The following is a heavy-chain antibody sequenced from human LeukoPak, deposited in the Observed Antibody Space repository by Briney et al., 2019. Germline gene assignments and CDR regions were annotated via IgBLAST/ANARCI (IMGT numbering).Heavy chain of an antibody. Sequence: RASVKVSCKASGYTFTGYYMHWVRQAPGQGLEWMGWINPNSGGTNYAQKCQGRVTMTRDTSISTAYMELSRLRSDDTAVYYCARGYSGYDFLYWGQGTLVTVSS. CDR2: INPNSGGT. V-gene: IGHV1-2*02. CDR3: ARGYSGYDFLY. J-gene: IGHJ4*02. CDR1: GYTFTGYY. D-gene: IGHD5-12*01.